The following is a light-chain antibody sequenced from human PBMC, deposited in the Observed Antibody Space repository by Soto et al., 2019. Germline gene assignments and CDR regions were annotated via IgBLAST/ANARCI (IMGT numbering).Light chain of an antibody. V-gene: IGKV3-20*01. CDR3: QQYSSSPPT. Sequence: EIVLTQSPGTLSLSPGERATLSCRASQSVRSSHLAWYQQKPGQAPRLLIYGASNRATAIPDRFSGSGSGTDFTLTISRLEPEDFAVYSCQQYSSSPPTFGQGTKV. CDR1: QSVRSSH. CDR2: GAS. J-gene: IGKJ1*01.